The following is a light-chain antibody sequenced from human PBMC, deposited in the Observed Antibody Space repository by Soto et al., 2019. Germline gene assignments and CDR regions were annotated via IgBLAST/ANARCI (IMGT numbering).Light chain of an antibody. CDR1: SSDVGGYNY. J-gene: IGLJ1*01. CDR2: DVS. CDR3: SSYTSSSTRV. Sequence: VCRSRWQPYHIKRTGTSSDVGGYNYVSWYQQHPGKAPKLMIYDVSNRPSGVSNRFSGSKSGNTASLTISGLQAEDEADYYCSSYTSSSTRVFGTGTKVTVL. V-gene: IGLV2-14*04.